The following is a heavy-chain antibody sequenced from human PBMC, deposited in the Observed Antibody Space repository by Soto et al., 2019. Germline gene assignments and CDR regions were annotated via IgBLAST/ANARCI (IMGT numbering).Heavy chain of an antibody. D-gene: IGHD2-15*01. CDR1: GGTFSNYG. CDR2: VIPMFGTA. V-gene: IGHV1-69*01. J-gene: IGHJ6*02. CDR3: ARDRTDTLEDRYYGMDV. Sequence: QVQLVQSGAEVRKPGSSVKVSCKASGGTFSNYGLSWVRQAPGQGLVWMGGVIPMFGTANYAQTFQGRVTITADESTRTAYMDLSSLTSGDTAVYYCARDRTDTLEDRYYGMDVWGQGTTVIVSS.